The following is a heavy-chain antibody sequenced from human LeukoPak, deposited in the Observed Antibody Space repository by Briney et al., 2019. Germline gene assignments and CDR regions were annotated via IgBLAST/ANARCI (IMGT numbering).Heavy chain of an antibody. CDR2: IYYSGST. CDR1: GGSISSYY. J-gene: IGHJ4*02. Sequence: PSETLSLTCTVSGGSISSYYWGWIRQPPGKGLEWIGSIYYSGSTYYNPSLKSRVTISVDTSKNQFSLKLSSVTAADTAVYYCAREYSSSWYPLSYFDYWGQGTLVTVSS. D-gene: IGHD6-13*01. V-gene: IGHV4-39*07. CDR3: AREYSSSWYPLSYFDY.